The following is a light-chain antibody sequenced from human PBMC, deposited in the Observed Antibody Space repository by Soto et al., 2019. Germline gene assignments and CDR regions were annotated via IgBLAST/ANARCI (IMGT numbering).Light chain of an antibody. J-gene: IGKJ1*01. CDR1: QSIGNS. Sequence: EIVLTQSPATMSLSPGDRATLSCRASQSIGNSLAGYQQKRGQPPRLLIYEASSRDTGIPARFSGSGSGTGFTLTISSLEPEDFAGYFCQQGTFGQGTKVEI. CDR2: EAS. CDR3: QQGT. V-gene: IGKV3-11*01.